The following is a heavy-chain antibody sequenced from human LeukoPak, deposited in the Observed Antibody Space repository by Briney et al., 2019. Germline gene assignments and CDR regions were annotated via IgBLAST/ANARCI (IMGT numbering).Heavy chain of an antibody. CDR1: GFTFSSYA. CDR3: AKDFHGSGSWGVDY. Sequence: PGGSLRLSCAASGFTFSSYAMSWVRQAPGKGLEWVSATSGSGGSTYYADSVKGRFTISIDNSKNTLYLQMNSLRAEDTAVYYCAKDFHGSGSWGVDYWGQGTLVTVSS. CDR2: TSGSGGST. J-gene: IGHJ4*02. D-gene: IGHD3-10*01. V-gene: IGHV3-23*01.